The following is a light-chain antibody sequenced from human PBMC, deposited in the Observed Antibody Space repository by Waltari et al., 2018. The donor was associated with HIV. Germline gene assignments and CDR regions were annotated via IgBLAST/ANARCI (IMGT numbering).Light chain of an antibody. Sequence: QSVLTQQPSAAGAPGQRVPIPCTGSSSHIGARQAIDWYQQLPGTAPKLLIYDNSNRPSGVPDRFSGSKSGTSASLAITGLQAEDEADYYCQSYDSSLSGGVFGGGTKLTVL. J-gene: IGLJ3*02. CDR3: QSYDSSLSGGV. CDR2: DNS. V-gene: IGLV1-40*01. CDR1: SSHIGARQA.